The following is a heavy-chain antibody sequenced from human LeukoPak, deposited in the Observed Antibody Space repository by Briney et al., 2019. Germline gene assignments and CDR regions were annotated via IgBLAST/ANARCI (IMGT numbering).Heavy chain of an antibody. Sequence: SETLSLTCTVSGGSISNYYWSWIRQPPGKGLEWIGYIYYTGSTNYNPSLTSRVNISVDTSKNQFSLNLTSVTAADTAVYYCARWGSIAVARFDYWGQGTLVTVSS. CDR2: IYYTGST. CDR1: GGSISNYY. CDR3: ARWGSIAVARFDY. V-gene: IGHV4-59*01. D-gene: IGHD6-6*01. J-gene: IGHJ4*02.